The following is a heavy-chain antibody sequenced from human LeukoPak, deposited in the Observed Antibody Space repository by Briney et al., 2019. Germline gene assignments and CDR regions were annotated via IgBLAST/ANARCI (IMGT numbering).Heavy chain of an antibody. CDR3: ARGSRWQQLVRGNWFDP. D-gene: IGHD6-13*01. V-gene: IGHV1-2*02. CDR1: GYTFTGYY. J-gene: IGHJ5*02. CDR2: INPNSGGT. Sequence: ASVKVSCKASGYTFTGYYMHWVRQAPGQGLEWMGWINPNSGGTNYAQKFQGRVTMTRDTSISTAYMELSRLRSDDTAVYYCARGSRWQQLVRGNWFDPWGQGPRSPSPQ.